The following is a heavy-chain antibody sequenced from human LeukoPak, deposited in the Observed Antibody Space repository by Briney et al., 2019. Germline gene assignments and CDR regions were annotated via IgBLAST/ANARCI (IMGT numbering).Heavy chain of an antibody. D-gene: IGHD3-3*01. CDR1: GFIFSNYG. J-gene: IGHJ4*02. Sequence: GGSLRLSCAASGFIFSNYGMNWVRQAPGKGLEWVAAISASGSATSYADSVRGRFTISRDNSKSTTYLQMNSLRAEDTAVFYCAKDLYIRDFWSGYFDYWDQGIPVTVSS. CDR3: AKDLYIRDFWSGYFDY. V-gene: IGHV3-23*01. CDR2: ISASGSAT.